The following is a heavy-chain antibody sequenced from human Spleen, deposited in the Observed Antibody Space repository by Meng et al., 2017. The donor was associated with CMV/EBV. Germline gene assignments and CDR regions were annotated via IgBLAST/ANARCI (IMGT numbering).Heavy chain of an antibody. CDR1: GYTFTSYY. CDR2: INPSGGST. J-gene: IGHJ5*02. CDR3: ARVGGYCSGGSCYEFDP. V-gene: IGHV1-46*01. D-gene: IGHD2-15*01. Sequence: ASVKVSCKASGYTFTSYYMHWVRQAPGQGLEWMGIINPSGGSTSYAQKFQGRVTMTRDTSTSTVYMELRSLRSDDTAVYYCARVGGYCSGGSCYEFDPWGQGTLVTVSS.